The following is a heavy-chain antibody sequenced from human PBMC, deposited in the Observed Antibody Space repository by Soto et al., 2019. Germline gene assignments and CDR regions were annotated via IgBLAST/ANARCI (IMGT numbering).Heavy chain of an antibody. CDR2: IIPIFGTP. D-gene: IGHD3-10*01. Sequence: QVQLVQSGAEVKKPGSSVKVSCKASGGIFSTYAISWLRQAPGQGLEWMGGIIPIFGTPNYAQRFQGRVTITADESTTTRYMEMSRLKSEDTAVYYCARDRDDYGSGNYYNRIDFWGQGTLVTVSS. J-gene: IGHJ4*02. V-gene: IGHV1-69*01. CDR1: GGIFSTYA. CDR3: ARDRDDYGSGNYYNRIDF.